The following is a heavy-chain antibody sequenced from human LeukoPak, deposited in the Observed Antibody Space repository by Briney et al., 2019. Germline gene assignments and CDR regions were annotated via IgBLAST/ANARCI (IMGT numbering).Heavy chain of an antibody. CDR1: GFTFSSYG. D-gene: IGHD3-22*01. CDR3: AKTYYYDSSGYPGGHSIDY. V-gene: IGHV3-30*18. J-gene: IGHJ4*02. Sequence: GGSLRLSCAVSGFTFSSYGMHWVRQAPGKGLEWGAVISYDGSNKYYADSVKGRLTISRDNSKNTLYLQMNSLRAEDTAVYYCAKTYYYDSSGYPGGHSIDYWGQGTLVTVSS. CDR2: ISYDGSNK.